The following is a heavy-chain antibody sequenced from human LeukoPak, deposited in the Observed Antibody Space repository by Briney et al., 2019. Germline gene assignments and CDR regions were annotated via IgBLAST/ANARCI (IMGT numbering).Heavy chain of an antibody. Sequence: GGSLRLSCAASGFTFSSYSMNWVRQAPGKGLEWVSYISSSSSTIYYADSVKGRFTISRDNAKNSLYLQMNSLRAEDTAVYYCARAYDSSGWWFDPWGQGTLVTVSS. CDR3: ARAYDSSGWWFDP. CDR1: GFTFSSYS. V-gene: IGHV3-48*01. CDR2: ISSSSSTI. D-gene: IGHD3-22*01. J-gene: IGHJ5*02.